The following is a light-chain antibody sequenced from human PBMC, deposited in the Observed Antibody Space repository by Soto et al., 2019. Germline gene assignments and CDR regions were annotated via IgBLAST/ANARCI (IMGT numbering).Light chain of an antibody. CDR3: QQRNNWPPTIT. CDR1: QSVGSY. Sequence: EIVLTQSPATLSLSPGDRATLSCRASQSVGSYLAWYQQQPGQAPRLLIYDASNRATGIPPRFSGRASGTDFTLTISSLEPEDFAIYYCQQRNNWPPTITFGQGTRLEIK. CDR2: DAS. J-gene: IGKJ5*01. V-gene: IGKV3-11*01.